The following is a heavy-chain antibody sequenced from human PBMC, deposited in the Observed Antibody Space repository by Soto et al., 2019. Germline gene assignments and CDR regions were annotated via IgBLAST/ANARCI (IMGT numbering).Heavy chain of an antibody. D-gene: IGHD4-17*01. V-gene: IGHV1-18*01. Sequence: QVQLVQSGAEVKKPGASVTVSCKASGYTFTSDGISWVRQAPGQGLEWMGWITGYNGNTKYAENLQGRVTMTTDTSTSTAYMELRSLRSDDTAMYYCARAGEYGALYFFDYWGQGTLLTVSS. J-gene: IGHJ4*02. CDR1: GYTFTSDG. CDR3: ARAGEYGALYFFDY. CDR2: ITGYNGNT.